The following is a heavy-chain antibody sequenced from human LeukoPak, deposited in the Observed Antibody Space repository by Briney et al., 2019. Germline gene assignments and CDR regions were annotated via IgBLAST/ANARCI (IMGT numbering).Heavy chain of an antibody. CDR3: ARNVEGNWFDP. Sequence: SETLSLTCTVFGGSISSYYWSWIRQPPGKGLEWIGYIYYSGSTNYNPSLKSRVTISVDTSKNQFSLKLSSVTAADTAVYYCARNVEGNWFDPWGQGTLVTVSS. CDR1: GGSISSYY. J-gene: IGHJ5*02. V-gene: IGHV4-59*01. CDR2: IYYSGST.